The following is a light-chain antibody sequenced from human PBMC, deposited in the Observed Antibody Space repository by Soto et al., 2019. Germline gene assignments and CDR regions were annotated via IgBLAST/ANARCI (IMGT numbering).Light chain of an antibody. CDR2: ATS. CDR1: QTVNSDY. V-gene: IGKV3-20*01. CDR3: QQWGT. Sequence: EIVLTQSPGTLSLSPGETATLSCRASQTVNSDYLAWFQQRPGQAPRLLIFATSRRATDIPDRFSGSGSGTDFTLTISRLEPEDFAVYYCQQWGTFGQGTKVDIK. J-gene: IGKJ1*01.